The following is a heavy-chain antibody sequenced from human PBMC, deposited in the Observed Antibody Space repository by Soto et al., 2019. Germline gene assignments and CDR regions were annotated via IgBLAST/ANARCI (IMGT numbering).Heavy chain of an antibody. CDR2: SKNKVSGYAT. CDR1: GFTFSEYY. J-gene: IGHJ4*02. V-gene: IGHV3-72*01. D-gene: IGHD3-16*01. CDR3: ASAIIFGGVMDY. Sequence: EVQLVESGGGLVQPGGSLRLSCAASGFTFSEYYMDWVRQAPGKGLEWVGRSKNKVSGYATEYAASVKGRFTISRDDSKNSLYLQMNSLKSEDTAVYYCASAIIFGGVMDYWDQGTLVTVSS.